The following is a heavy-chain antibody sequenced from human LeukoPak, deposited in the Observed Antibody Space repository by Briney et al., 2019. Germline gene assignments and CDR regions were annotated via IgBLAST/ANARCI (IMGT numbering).Heavy chain of an antibody. CDR1: GGSFSGYY. V-gene: IGHV4-4*08. CDR2: IYTSGST. Sequence: SETLSLTCAVYGGSFSGYYWSWLRQPPGKGREGIGRIYTSGSTNYNPSLKSGVTISVETSKNQFSLKLSSVTAADTAVYYCARDRLLWFGELVAFDIWGQGTMVTVSS. D-gene: IGHD3-10*01. CDR3: ARDRLLWFGELVAFDI. J-gene: IGHJ3*02.